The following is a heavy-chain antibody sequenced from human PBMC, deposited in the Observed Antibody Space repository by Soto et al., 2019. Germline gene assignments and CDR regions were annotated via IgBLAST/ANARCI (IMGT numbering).Heavy chain of an antibody. CDR3: AILGSYDSSGYYWGALDY. CDR1: GFTFSSYG. J-gene: IGHJ4*02. CDR2: ISYDGSNK. V-gene: IGHV3-30*03. D-gene: IGHD3-22*01. Sequence: QVQLVESGGGVVQPGRSLRLSCAASGFTFSSYGMHWVRQAPGKGLEWVAVISYDGSNKYYADSVKGRFTISRDNSKKAQYLQMNSLRADDVAVYYRAILGSYDSSGYYWGALDYWGQGTLVTVSS.